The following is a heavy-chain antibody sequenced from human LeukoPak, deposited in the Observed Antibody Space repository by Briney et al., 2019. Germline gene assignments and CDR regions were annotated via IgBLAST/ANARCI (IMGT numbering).Heavy chain of an antibody. CDR1: GFTFSSYA. CDR2: ITSGGGST. D-gene: IGHD4-17*01. V-gene: IGHV3-23*01. CDR3: AKSGVTIFDY. J-gene: IGHJ4*02. Sequence: GGSLRLSCAASGFTFSSYAMSWVRQAPGKGLEWVSSITSGGGSTYYADSVKGRFTISRDNSKNTLYLQMNSLRAGDTALYYCAKSGVTIFDYWGQGTLVTVSS.